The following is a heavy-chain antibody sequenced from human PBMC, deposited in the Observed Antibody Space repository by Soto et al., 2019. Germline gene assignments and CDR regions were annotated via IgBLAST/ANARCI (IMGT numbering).Heavy chain of an antibody. CDR3: ARDTLSTVTLPH. V-gene: IGHV1-2*02. Sequence: ASVKVSCKASGYTFTGYYMHWVRQAPGQGLEWMGWINPNSGGTNYAQKFQGRVTMTRDTSISTAYMELSRLRSDDTAVYYCARDTLSTVTLPHCGQGTLVTVSS. D-gene: IGHD4-17*01. CDR2: INPNSGGT. CDR1: GYTFTGYY. J-gene: IGHJ4*02.